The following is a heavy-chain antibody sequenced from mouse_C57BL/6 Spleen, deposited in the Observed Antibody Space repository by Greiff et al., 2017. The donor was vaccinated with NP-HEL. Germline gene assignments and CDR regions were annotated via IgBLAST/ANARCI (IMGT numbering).Heavy chain of an antibody. Sequence: VQLQQPGAELVKPGASVKLSCKASGYTFTSYWMHWVKQRPGQGLEWIGMIHPNSGSTNYNEKFKSKATLTVDKSSSTAYMQRGSLTSEDSAVYYCARGPFYGDYWGQGTTLTVS. CDR2: IHPNSGST. J-gene: IGHJ2*01. D-gene: IGHD1-1*01. CDR3: ARGPFYGDY. V-gene: IGHV1-64*01. CDR1: GYTFTSYW.